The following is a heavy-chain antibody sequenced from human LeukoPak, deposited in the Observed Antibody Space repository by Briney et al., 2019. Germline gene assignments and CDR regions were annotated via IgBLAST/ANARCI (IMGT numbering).Heavy chain of an antibody. D-gene: IGHD2-2*02. CDR1: GGTFSTYI. CDR3: AGVTGGRYCSTTSCYMRGWFDP. CDR2: IIPFLRNS. Sequence: SVKVSCKTTGGTFSTYIFNWVRQAPGQGLEWMGWIIPFLRNSTYAQNFQDRVTITADESTRTAYMELSSPRSEDTAVYYCAGVTGGRYCSTTSCYMRGWFDPWGQGTLVTVSS. J-gene: IGHJ5*02. V-gene: IGHV1-69*08.